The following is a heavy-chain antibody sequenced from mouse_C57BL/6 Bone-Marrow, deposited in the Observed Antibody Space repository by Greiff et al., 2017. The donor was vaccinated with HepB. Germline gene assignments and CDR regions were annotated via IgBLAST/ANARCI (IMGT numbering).Heavy chain of an antibody. CDR1: GYTFTDYY. J-gene: IGHJ1*03. Sequence: VQLQQSGPVLVKPGASVKMSCKASGYTFTDYYMNWVKQSHGKSLEWIGVINPYNGGTSYNQKFKGKATLTVDKSSSTAYMELNSLTSEDSAVYYCARRDYYGSSGWYFDVWGTGTTVTVSS. CDR2: INPYNGGT. CDR3: ARRDYYGSSGWYFDV. D-gene: IGHD1-1*01. V-gene: IGHV1-19*01.